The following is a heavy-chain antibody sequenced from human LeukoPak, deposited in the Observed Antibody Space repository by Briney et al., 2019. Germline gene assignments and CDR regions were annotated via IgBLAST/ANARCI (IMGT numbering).Heavy chain of an antibody. D-gene: IGHD3-16*02. CDR2: ISYDGSNN. J-gene: IGHJ6*02. CDR1: GFTFSSYG. Sequence: GGSLRLSCAASGFTFSSYGMFWVRQAPGKGLEWVAVISYDGSNNYHADSVKGRFTIFRDNSKDTLYLQMNSLRAEDTAVYYCAKDRSRYASGGMDVWGQGTTVTVSS. V-gene: IGHV3-30*18. CDR3: AKDRSRYASGGMDV.